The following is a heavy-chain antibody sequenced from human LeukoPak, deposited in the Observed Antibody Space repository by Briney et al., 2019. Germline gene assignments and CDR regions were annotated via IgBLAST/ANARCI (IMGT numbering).Heavy chain of an antibody. CDR3: ATTGSGSYYDY. J-gene: IGHJ4*02. CDR2: INDDETST. D-gene: IGHD1-26*01. CDR1: GFSFSSSW. V-gene: IGHV3-74*01. Sequence: QSGGSLRLSCAASGFSFSSSWMHWVRQVPGKGLEWVSRINDDETSTTYAESVKGRFTISRGNAKNTLFLQMNSLRAEDTAVYYCATTGSGSYYDYWGQGTLVTVSS.